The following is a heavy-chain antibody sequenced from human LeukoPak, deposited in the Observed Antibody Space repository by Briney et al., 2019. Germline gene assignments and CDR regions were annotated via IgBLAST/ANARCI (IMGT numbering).Heavy chain of an antibody. V-gene: IGHV4-30-2*01. CDR2: IYHSGST. CDR1: GGSISSGGYS. CDR3: ARAGGYLDSSGYYSPAEYNWFDP. Sequence: PSQTLSLTCAVSGGSISSGGYSWSWIRQPPGKGLEWIGYIYHSGSTYYNPSLKSRVTISVDRSKNQFSLKLSSVTAADTAVYYCARAGGYLDSSGYYSPAEYNWFDPWGQGTLVTVSS. J-gene: IGHJ5*02. D-gene: IGHD3-22*01.